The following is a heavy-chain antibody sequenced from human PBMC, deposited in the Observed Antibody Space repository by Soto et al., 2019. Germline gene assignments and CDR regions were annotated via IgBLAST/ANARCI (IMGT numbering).Heavy chain of an antibody. CDR3: ARDLSTVTTPFLDH. Sequence: EVQVVESGGGLVKPGGSLRLSCTSSGFNFSNYRMDWVRQAPGRGLEWVSSISDDSRYIYYADSLKGRFTISRDNAKNSLFLHMNSLRVEDTAVYYCARDLSTVTTPFLDHWGHGTLVTVSS. V-gene: IGHV3-21*01. D-gene: IGHD4-17*01. CDR2: ISDDSRYI. J-gene: IGHJ4*01. CDR1: GFNFSNYR.